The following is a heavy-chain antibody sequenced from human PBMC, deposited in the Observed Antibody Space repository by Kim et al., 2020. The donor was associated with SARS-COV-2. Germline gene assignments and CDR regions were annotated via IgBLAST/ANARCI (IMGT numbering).Heavy chain of an antibody. Sequence: GGSLRHSCSASGFTFSAYAMHWVRQAPGKGLEYVSAITNNGGYIYYADSVEGRFTISRDNSKNTLYLQMSSLRPEDTAVYYCVKDTDFDNWGQGTLVTVS. J-gene: IGHJ4*02. V-gene: IGHV3-64D*09. CDR3: VKDTDFDN. CDR1: GFTFSAYA. CDR2: ITNNGGYI.